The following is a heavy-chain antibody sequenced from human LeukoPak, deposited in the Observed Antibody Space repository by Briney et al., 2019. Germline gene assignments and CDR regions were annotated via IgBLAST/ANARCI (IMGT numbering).Heavy chain of an antibody. D-gene: IGHD3-10*01. CDR1: GGSFSGYY. Sequence: SETLSLTCAVPGGSFSGYYWRWMRQPPGKRLEWTGEIYLSVRTNYNTSLQSRVTISVPTTTKKFSLNRSSVTAAHRALQYCTRGRKGVLWGREPRNWFDPWGQGTLVTVSS. CDR3: TRGRKGVLWGREPRNWFDP. V-gene: IGHV4-34*01. J-gene: IGHJ5*02. CDR2: IYLSVRT.